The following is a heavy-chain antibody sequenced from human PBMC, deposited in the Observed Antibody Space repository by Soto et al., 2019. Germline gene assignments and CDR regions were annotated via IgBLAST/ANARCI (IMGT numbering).Heavy chain of an antibody. Sequence: EVQLLESGGGLVQPGGSLRLSCATSGFAFSTNAMSWVRQAPGKGLEWVSSISNIGGNTYYADSVKGRFTISSDNSKNTLYLQMNSLSDDDTAVYYCAVIVVADIDYWGQGTLVTVSS. V-gene: IGHV3-23*01. J-gene: IGHJ4*02. CDR1: GFAFSTNA. D-gene: IGHD3-22*01. CDR3: AVIVVADIDY. CDR2: ISNIGGNT.